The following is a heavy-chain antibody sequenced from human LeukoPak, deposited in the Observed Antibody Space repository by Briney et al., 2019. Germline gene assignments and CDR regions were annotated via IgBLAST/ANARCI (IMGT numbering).Heavy chain of an antibody. CDR1: GFSFKNHG. CDR3: ARDPSYGSLDC. J-gene: IGHJ4*02. D-gene: IGHD3-9*01. CDR2: IWSDGSQK. Sequence: GGSLRLACAASGFSFKNHGFYWVRQAPGKGLEWVAIIWSDGSQKYYADSVKGRFTISRDNSKNTVYLQMNSLRAEDTAMYYCARDPSYGSLDCRGQGTLVTVSS. V-gene: IGHV3-33*07.